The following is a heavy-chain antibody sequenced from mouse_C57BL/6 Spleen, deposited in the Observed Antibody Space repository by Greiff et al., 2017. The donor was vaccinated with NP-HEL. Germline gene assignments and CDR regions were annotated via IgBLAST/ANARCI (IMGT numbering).Heavy chain of an antibody. J-gene: IGHJ4*01. D-gene: IGHD1-1*01. Sequence: VKLKQPGAELVRPGSSVKLSCKASGYTFTSYWMHWVKQRPIQRLEWIGNIDPSDTEPHYNHTFQATSPLTVDKSSSTAYMQLSSLTSEDSAVYYCARDYYGSSYGAMDYWGQGTSVTVSS. CDR2: IDPSDTEP. CDR1: GYTFTSYW. CDR3: ARDYYGSSYGAMDY. V-gene: IGHV1-52*01.